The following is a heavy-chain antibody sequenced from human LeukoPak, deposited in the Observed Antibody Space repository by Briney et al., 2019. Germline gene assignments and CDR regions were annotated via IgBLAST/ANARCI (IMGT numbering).Heavy chain of an antibody. Sequence: ASVKVSCKASGGTFSSEAFIWVRQAPGQGLEWMGGIIPIFGRPDYAQKFQGRVTITADESTSTAYMELSSLRSEDTAVYYCARDLVDYRMGNYYYYMDVWGKGTTVTVSS. CDR3: ARDLVDYRMGNYYYYMDV. CDR2: IIPIFGRP. V-gene: IGHV1-69*13. D-gene: IGHD1-14*01. CDR1: GGTFSSEA. J-gene: IGHJ6*03.